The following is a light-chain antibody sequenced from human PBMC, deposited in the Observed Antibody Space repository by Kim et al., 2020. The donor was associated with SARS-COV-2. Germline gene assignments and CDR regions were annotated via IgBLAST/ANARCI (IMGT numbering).Light chain of an antibody. J-gene: IGLJ1*01. CDR2: SNK. CDR3: ASWDDSRSGYV. Sequence: GQGVTISCSGSRSNIGINPVNWYQRFPGTAPKLVIYSNKERPSGVPDRFSGSKSGTSASLAISGLQSEDEADYYCASWDDSRSGYVFGPGTKVTVL. CDR1: RSNIGINP. V-gene: IGLV1-44*01.